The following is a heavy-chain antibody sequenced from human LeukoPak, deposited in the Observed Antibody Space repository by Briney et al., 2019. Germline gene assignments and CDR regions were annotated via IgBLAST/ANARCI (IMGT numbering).Heavy chain of an antibody. CDR1: GYTCTGYY. CDR3: ARSREPPYDILTGYIV. CDR2: IIPIFGTA. Sequence: ASVKVSCKASGYTCTGYYMHWVRQAPGQGLEWMGGIIPIFGTANYAQKFQGRVTITADKSTSTAYMELSSLRSEDTAVYYCARSREPPYDILTGYIVWGQGTLVTVSS. V-gene: IGHV1-69*06. J-gene: IGHJ4*02. D-gene: IGHD3-9*01.